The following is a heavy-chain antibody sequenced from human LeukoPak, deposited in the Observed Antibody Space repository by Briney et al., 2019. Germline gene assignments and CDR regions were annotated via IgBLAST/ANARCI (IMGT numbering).Heavy chain of an antibody. J-gene: IGHJ3*02. CDR3: ARHCYYDSSGYCDAFDI. Sequence: SETLSLTCTVSGGSISSSSYYWGWIRQPPGKGLEWIGYIYYSGSTNYNPSLKSRVTISVDTSKNQFSLKLSSVTAADTAVYYCARHCYYDSSGYCDAFDIWGQGTMVTVSS. D-gene: IGHD3-22*01. V-gene: IGHV4-61*05. CDR2: IYYSGST. CDR1: GGSISSSSYY.